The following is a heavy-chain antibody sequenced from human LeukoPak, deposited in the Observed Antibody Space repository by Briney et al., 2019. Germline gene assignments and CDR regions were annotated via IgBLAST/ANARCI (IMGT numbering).Heavy chain of an antibody. D-gene: IGHD2-15*01. CDR2: ISGSGGST. J-gene: IGHJ4*02. Sequence: PGGSLRLSCAAAGFTFSTYAMTWVRQAPAKGLECVSAISGSGGSTYYAGSVKGRFTISRDNSKNTLYLQMNSLRAEDTAVYYCAKRRCSAVSCPYYFDSWGQGTLVTVSS. V-gene: IGHV3-23*01. CDR1: GFTFSTYA. CDR3: AKRRCSAVSCPYYFDS.